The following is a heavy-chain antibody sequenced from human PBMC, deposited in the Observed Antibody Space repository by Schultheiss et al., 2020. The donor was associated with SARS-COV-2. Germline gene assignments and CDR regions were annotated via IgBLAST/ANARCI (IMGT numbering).Heavy chain of an antibody. J-gene: IGHJ5*02. CDR2: IYYSGST. V-gene: IGHV4-61*08. D-gene: IGHD7-27*01. Sequence: SETLSLTCTVSGGSISSGGYYWSWIRQPPGKGLEWIGYIYYSGSTNYNPSLKSRVTISVDTSKNQFSLKLSSVTAADTAVYYCARDPGGRHWGWSQNQLNWFDPWGQGTLVTVSS. CDR1: GGSISSGGYY. CDR3: ARDPGGRHWGWSQNQLNWFDP.